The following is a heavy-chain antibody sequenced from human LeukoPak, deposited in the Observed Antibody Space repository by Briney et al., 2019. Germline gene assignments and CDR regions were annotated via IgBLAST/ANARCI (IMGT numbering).Heavy chain of an antibody. J-gene: IGHJ6*02. V-gene: IGHV4-39*07. CDR2: IYYSGGT. Sequence: SETLSLTCTVSGGSITSSSYYWGWLRQPPGKGLEWIGSIYYSGGTYYNPSLKSRVTISVDKSKNQFSLKLSSVTAADTAVYYCARGTSDSSSWTKYDYYGMDVWGQGTTVTVSS. CDR3: ARGTSDSSSWTKYDYYGMDV. CDR1: GGSITSSSYY. D-gene: IGHD6-13*01.